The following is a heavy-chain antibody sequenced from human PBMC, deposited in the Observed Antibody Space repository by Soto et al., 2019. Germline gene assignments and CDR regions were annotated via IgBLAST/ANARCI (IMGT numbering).Heavy chain of an antibody. CDR1: GISFSNYA. CDR2: ISGDGVSK. V-gene: IGHV3-23*01. D-gene: IGHD6-19*01. Sequence: VQLLESGGGLVQPGGSLRLSCAASGISFSNYAMSWVRQAPGKGLEWISAISGDGVSKLYADSVRGRFTISRDNAADTLHLHMSGLRAEETARYYCAKMDRLYGVAVAFDSWGQGTLVAVSS. J-gene: IGHJ4*02. CDR3: AKMDRLYGVAVAFDS.